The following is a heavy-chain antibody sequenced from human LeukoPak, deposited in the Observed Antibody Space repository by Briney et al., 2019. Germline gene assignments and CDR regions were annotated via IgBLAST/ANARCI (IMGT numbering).Heavy chain of an antibody. V-gene: IGHV1-24*01. J-gene: IGHJ4*02. CDR3: ATWGITIFGVVFDY. CDR2: FDPEDGET. Sequence: ASVKVSCKVSGYTLTELSIHWVRQAPGKGLEWMGGFDPEDGETIYAQKFQGRVTMTEDTSTDTAYMELSSLRSEDTAVYYCATWGITIFGVVFDYWGQGTLVTVSS. CDR1: GYTLTELS. D-gene: IGHD3-3*01.